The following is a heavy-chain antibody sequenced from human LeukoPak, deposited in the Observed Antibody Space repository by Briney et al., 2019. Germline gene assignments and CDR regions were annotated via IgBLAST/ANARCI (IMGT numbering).Heavy chain of an antibody. V-gene: IGHV1-69*13. J-gene: IGHJ6*02. CDR2: IIPIFGTA. CDR3: ARELGAAENHGMDV. CDR1: GYTFTSYY. D-gene: IGHD6-13*01. Sequence: GASVKVSCKASGYTFTSYYMHWVRQAPGQGLEWMGGIIPIFGTANYAQKFQGRVTITADESTSTAYMELSSLRSEDTAVYYCARELGAAENHGMDVWGQGTTVTVSS.